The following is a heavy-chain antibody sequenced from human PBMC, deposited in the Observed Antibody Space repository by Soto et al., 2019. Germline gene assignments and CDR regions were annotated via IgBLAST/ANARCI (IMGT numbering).Heavy chain of an antibody. CDR2: INAGNGNT. V-gene: IGHV1-3*01. Sequence: ASVKVSCKASGYTFTSYAMHWVRQAPGQRLEWMGWINAGNGNTKYSQKFQDRVTITRDTSASTAYMELSSLRSEDTAVYYCARGLGLYYFDYWGQGTLVTSPQ. J-gene: IGHJ4*02. CDR3: ARGLGLYYFDY. D-gene: IGHD1-26*01. CDR1: GYTFTSYA.